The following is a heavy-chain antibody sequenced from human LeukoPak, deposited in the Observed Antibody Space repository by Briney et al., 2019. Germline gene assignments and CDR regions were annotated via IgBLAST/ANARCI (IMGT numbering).Heavy chain of an antibody. V-gene: IGHV3-48*04. CDR1: GFTFSSYW. J-gene: IGHJ4*02. Sequence: GGSLRLSCAASGFTFSSYWMSWVRQAPGKGLEWVSYISSSSSTIYYADSVKGRFTISRDNAKNSLFLQMNSLRTEDTAVYYCARDRPPDYWGQGTLVTVSS. CDR2: ISSSSSTI. CDR3: ARDRPPDY.